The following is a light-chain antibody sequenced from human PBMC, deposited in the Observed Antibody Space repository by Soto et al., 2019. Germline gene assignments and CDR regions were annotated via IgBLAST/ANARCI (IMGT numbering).Light chain of an antibody. CDR3: QSYDSSLSGSV. Sequence: HSVLTQPPSVSGAPGQRVTISCTVSSSNIGAGYAVHWYQQLPGTAPKLLIYGNSNRPSGVPDRFSGSKSGTSASLAITGLQAEDEADYYCQSYDSSLSGSVFGGGTKLTVL. V-gene: IGLV1-40*01. J-gene: IGLJ3*02. CDR1: SSNIGAGYA. CDR2: GNS.